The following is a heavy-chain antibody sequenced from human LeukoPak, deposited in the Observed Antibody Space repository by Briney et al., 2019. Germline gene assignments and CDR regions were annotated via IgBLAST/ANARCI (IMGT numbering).Heavy chain of an antibody. V-gene: IGHV4-39*07. Sequence: TFSTYWMSWIRQPPGKGLEWIGSIYYSGSTYYNPSLKSRVTISVDTSKNQFSLKLSSVTAADTAVYYCARDLLRYFDWRGRDFDYWGQGTLVTVSS. CDR3: ARDLLRYFDWRGRDFDY. CDR1: TFSTYW. J-gene: IGHJ4*02. CDR2: IYYSGST. D-gene: IGHD3-9*01.